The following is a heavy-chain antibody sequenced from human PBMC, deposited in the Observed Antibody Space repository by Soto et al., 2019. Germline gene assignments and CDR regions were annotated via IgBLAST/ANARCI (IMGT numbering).Heavy chain of an antibody. CDR1: GDSISRIDYY. D-gene: IGHD3-22*01. CDR3: AREGGSYDSGGYLIRGALDI. J-gene: IGHJ3*02. CDR2: IYFRGNT. Sequence: QVQLQESGPGLVKPSQTLSLTCSVSGDSISRIDYYWTWIRQHPEKGLEWIGNIYFRGNTYYSPSLESRLTISVDTSNNQFSLKLTSVTAADTAVYYCAREGGSYDSGGYLIRGALDIRGQGTMVTVSS. V-gene: IGHV4-31*03.